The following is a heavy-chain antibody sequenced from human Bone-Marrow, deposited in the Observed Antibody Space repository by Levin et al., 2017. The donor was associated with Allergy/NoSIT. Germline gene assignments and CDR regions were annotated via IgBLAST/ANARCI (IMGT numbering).Heavy chain of an antibody. CDR2: IIPVFGST. CDR1: GGTFSSYT. D-gene: IGHD2-21*02. J-gene: IGHJ5*02. CDR3: ARASSRLTFLHNWFDS. V-gene: IGHV1-69*13. Sequence: GASVKVSCKTSGGTFSSYTITWVRQAPGQGLEWLGGIIPVFGSTLYAQKFEDRVTFTADDGTNTAYMELRSLTSEDTAMYYCARASSRLTFLHNWFDSWGQGTLVTVSS.